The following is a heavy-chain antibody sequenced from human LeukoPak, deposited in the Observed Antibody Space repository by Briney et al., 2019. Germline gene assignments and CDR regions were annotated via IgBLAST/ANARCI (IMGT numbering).Heavy chain of an antibody. D-gene: IGHD4-17*01. J-gene: IGHJ6*02. CDR2: IYHSGST. V-gene: IGHV4-4*02. CDR3: ARYMTTVKDWGSLYYYYGMDV. Sequence: SGTLSLTCAVSGGSISSSNWWSWVRQPPGKGLEWIGEIYHSGSTNYNPSLKSRVTISVDTSKNQFSLKLSSVTAADTAVYYCARYMTTVKDWGSLYYYYGMDVWGQGTTVTVSS. CDR1: GGSISSSNW.